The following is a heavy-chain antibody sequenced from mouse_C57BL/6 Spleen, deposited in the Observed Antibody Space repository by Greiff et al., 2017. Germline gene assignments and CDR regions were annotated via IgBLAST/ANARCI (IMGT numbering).Heavy chain of an antibody. V-gene: IGHV1-69*01. J-gene: IGHJ2*01. D-gene: IGHD1-1*01. CDR2: IDPSDSYT. CDR1: GYTFTSYW. CDR3: ARSITTVVDY. Sequence: QVQLQQPGAELVMPGASVKLSCKASGYTFTSYWMHWVKQRPGQGLEWIGEIDPSDSYTNYNQKFKGKSTLTVDKSSSTAYMQLSGLTSEDSAVYYCARSITTVVDYWGQGTTLTVSS.